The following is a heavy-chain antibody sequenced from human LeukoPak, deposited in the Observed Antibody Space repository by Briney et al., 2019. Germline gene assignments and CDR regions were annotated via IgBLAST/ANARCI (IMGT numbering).Heavy chain of an antibody. V-gene: IGHV4-59*01. CDR1: GGSISSYY. D-gene: IGHD2-15*01. CDR3: ARDGGNNWFDP. Sequence: PSETLSLTCTVSGGSISSYYRSWIRQPPGKGLEWIGYIYYSGSTNYNPSLKSRVTISVDTSKNQFSLKLSSVTAADTAVYYCARDGGNNWFDPWGQGTLVTVSS. CDR2: IYYSGST. J-gene: IGHJ5*02.